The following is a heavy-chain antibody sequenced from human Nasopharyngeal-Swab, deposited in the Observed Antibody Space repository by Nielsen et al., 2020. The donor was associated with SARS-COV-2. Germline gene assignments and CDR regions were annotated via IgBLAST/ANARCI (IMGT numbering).Heavy chain of an antibody. V-gene: IGHV4-34*01. Sequence: SETLSLTCAVYGGSFSAYYWGWIRQHPGKGLEWIAEINHSGSTNYNPSLKSRVTLSVDTSMNQFSLELSSVTAADTAVYYCARGLSGIVPAPILGLGPYYSYYYMDVWGKGTTVTVSS. D-gene: IGHD2-2*01. CDR3: ARGLSGIVPAPILGLGPYYSYYYMDV. CDR1: GGSFSAYY. CDR2: INHSGST. J-gene: IGHJ6*03.